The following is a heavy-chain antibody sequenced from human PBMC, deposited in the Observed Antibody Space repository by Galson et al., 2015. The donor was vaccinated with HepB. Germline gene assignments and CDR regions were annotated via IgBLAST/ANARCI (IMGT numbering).Heavy chain of an antibody. J-gene: IGHJ4*02. CDR2: LSGSGGST. V-gene: IGHV3-23*01. Sequence: SLRLSCAASGFTFSTYAMNWVRQAPGKGLEWVSGLSGSGGSTNFADSVKGRFTISRDNSKNTLYLQMNSLRAEDTAVYYCAKGGLDGFNHFDYWGQGTLVTVSS. CDR3: AKGGLDGFNHFDY. CDR1: GFTFSTYA. D-gene: IGHD5-24*01.